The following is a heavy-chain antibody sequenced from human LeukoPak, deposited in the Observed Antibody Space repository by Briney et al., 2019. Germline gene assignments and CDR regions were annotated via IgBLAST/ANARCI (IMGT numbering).Heavy chain of an antibody. CDR1: GDSVSSNNAA. Sequence: SQTLSLTCAISGDSVSSNNAAWNWIRQSPLRGLEWLGRTYYRSKWYNDYAVSVKSRITINPDTSKNQFSLQLNSVTPEDTAVYYCARDTYDSSGYYNLLDYWGQGTLVTVSS. J-gene: IGHJ4*02. CDR3: ARDTYDSSGYYNLLDY. CDR2: TYYRSKWYN. D-gene: IGHD3-22*01. V-gene: IGHV6-1*01.